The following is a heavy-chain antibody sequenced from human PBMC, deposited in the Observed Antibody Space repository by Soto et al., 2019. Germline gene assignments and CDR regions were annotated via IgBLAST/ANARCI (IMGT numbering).Heavy chain of an antibody. D-gene: IGHD6-19*01. CDR1: GYNFISHW. Sequence: PGESLKISCKGPGYNFISHWIAWVRQTPGKGLEWMGIINPDDSDSRYSPSFQGQVTISADKSINTAYLQWSSLKASDTATCYCTRPKSSGWYDYWGQGTLVTVSS. J-gene: IGHJ4*02. CDR3: TRPKSSGWYDY. V-gene: IGHV5-51*01. CDR2: INPDDSDS.